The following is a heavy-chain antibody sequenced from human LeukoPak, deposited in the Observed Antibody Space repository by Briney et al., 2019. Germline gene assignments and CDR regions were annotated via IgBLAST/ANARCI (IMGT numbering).Heavy chain of an antibody. Sequence: GGSLRLSCTASGFTFSRHDMHWVRQAPGKGLEWVAVISSDGNNKYYADSMKGRFTISRDNSKNTLYLQMNSLRAEDTAVYYCASSIAEAADFDYWGQRTLVTVSS. D-gene: IGHD6-13*01. CDR3: ASSIAEAADFDY. J-gene: IGHJ4*02. CDR2: ISSDGNNK. CDR1: GFTFSRHD. V-gene: IGHV3-30*03.